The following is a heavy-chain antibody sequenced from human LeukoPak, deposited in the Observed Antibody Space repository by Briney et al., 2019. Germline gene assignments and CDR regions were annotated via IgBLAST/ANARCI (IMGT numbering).Heavy chain of an antibody. CDR2: INHSGST. Sequence: PSETLSLTCAVYGGSFSGYYWSWIRQPPGKGLEWIGEINHSGSTNYNPSLKSRVTISVDTSKNQFSLKLSSVTAADTAVYYCARGKRWFGELSSWYNWFDPWGQGTLATVSS. J-gene: IGHJ5*02. CDR1: GGSFSGYY. V-gene: IGHV4-34*01. CDR3: ARGKRWFGELSSWYNWFDP. D-gene: IGHD3-10*01.